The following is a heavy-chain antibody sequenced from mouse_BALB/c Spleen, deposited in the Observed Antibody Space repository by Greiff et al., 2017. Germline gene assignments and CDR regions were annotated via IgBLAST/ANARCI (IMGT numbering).Heavy chain of an antibody. CDR1: GFTFSSFG. Sequence: EVQRVESGGGLVQPGGSRKLSCAASGFTFSSFGMHWVRQAPEKGLEWVAYISSGSSTIYHADTVKGRFTISRDNPKNTLFLQMTSLRSEDTAVYYCARGGDYGPAWIAYWGQGTLVTVAA. V-gene: IGHV5-17*02. CDR3: ARGGDYGPAWIAY. CDR2: ISSGSSTI. D-gene: IGHD1-2*01. J-gene: IGHJ3*01.